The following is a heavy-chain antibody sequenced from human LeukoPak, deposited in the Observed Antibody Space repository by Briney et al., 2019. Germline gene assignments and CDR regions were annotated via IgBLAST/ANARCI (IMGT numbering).Heavy chain of an antibody. CDR2: ISWNSGSI. J-gene: IGHJ6*02. Sequence: GRSLRLSCAASGFTFDDYAMHWVRQAPGKGLEWVSGISWNSGSIGYADSVKGRFTISRDNAKNSLYLQMNSLRAEDTAVYYCATLSYFYGMGIWGQGTTVTVSS. CDR3: ATLSYFYGMGI. D-gene: IGHD2/OR15-2a*01. CDR1: GFTFDDYA. V-gene: IGHV3-9*01.